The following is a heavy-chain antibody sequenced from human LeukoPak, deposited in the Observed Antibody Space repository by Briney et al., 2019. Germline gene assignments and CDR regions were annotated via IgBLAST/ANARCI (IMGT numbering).Heavy chain of an antibody. V-gene: IGHV4-38-2*01. J-gene: IGHJ6*04. CDR2: MSHNRGT. CDR1: GYSISGGYY. D-gene: IGHD3-10*01. CDR3: ASYYASGVSAYNYYGMDV. Sequence: SETLSLTCAVSGYSISGGYYWGWIRQPPGKGLEWIGSMSHNRGTYYNPSLKSRVTISMDTSKNQFSLRLSSVTAADTAVYYCASYYASGVSAYNYYGMDVWGKGTTVTVSS.